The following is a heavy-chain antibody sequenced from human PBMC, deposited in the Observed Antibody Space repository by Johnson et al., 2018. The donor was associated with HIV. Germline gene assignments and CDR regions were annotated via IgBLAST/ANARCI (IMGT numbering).Heavy chain of an antibody. D-gene: IGHD1-26*01. CDR2: IKQDGSEK. Sequence: VLLVESGGGLVQPGGSLRLSCAASGFTFSSYWMGWVRQAPGKGLEWVANIKQDGSEKYYVGSVKGRFTISRDNAKNSLYLQMNSLRAEDTAVYYCAKGMWGHDAFDIWGQGTMVTVSS. J-gene: IGHJ3*02. CDR1: GFTFSSYW. V-gene: IGHV3-7*04. CDR3: AKGMWGHDAFDI.